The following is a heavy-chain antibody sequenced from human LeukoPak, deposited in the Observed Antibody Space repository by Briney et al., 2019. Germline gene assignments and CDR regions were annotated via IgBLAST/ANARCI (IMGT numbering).Heavy chain of an antibody. V-gene: IGHV4-34*01. Sequence: SETLSLTCAVYGGSFSGYYWNWIRQPPGKGLEWIGEIYHSGSTNYNPSLKSRVAMSVDTSKNQFSLKLSSVTAADTAVYYCARGVVPPFYYYYAYMDVWGKGTPVTVSS. J-gene: IGHJ6*03. CDR1: GGSFSGYY. CDR2: IYHSGST. CDR3: ARGVVPPFYYYYAYMDV. D-gene: IGHD2-2*01.